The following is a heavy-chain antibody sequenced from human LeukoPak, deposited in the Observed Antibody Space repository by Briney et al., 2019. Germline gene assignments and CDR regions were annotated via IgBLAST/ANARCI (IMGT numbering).Heavy chain of an antibody. CDR3: AKPGYSSGWYNAFDI. Sequence: GGSLRLSCAASGFTFSSYAMSWVRQAPGKGLEWVSAISGSGGSTYYADSVKGRSTISRDNSKNTLYLQMNSLRAEDTAVYYCAKPGYSSGWYNAFDIWGQGTMVTVSS. CDR2: ISGSGGST. V-gene: IGHV3-23*01. J-gene: IGHJ3*02. CDR1: GFTFSSYA. D-gene: IGHD6-19*01.